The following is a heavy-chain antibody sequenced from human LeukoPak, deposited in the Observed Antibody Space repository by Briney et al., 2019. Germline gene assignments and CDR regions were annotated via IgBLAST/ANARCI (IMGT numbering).Heavy chain of an antibody. V-gene: IGHV3-30-3*01. CDR1: GFTFSSYA. Sequence: QPGRSLRLSCAASGFTFSSYAMHWVRQAPGKGLEWVAVISYDGSNKYYADSVKGRFTISRDNSKNTLYLQMNSLRAEDTAVYYCAKERQAAAPIMDVWGQGTTVTVSS. CDR3: AKERQAAAPIMDV. J-gene: IGHJ6*02. D-gene: IGHD6-25*01. CDR2: ISYDGSNK.